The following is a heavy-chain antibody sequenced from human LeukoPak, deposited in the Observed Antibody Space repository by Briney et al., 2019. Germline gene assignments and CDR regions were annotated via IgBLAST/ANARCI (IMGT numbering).Heavy chain of an antibody. CDR3: ARTYYYDSSGYYYVSRWVDP. CDR1: GYSISSGLY. V-gene: IGHV4-38-2*02. D-gene: IGHD3-22*01. Sequence: PSETLSLTCTVSGYSISSGLYWGWIRQPPGKGLEWIGNFYHSGSTYYNPSLMSRVTISVDTSKNQFSLKLSSVTAADTAMYYCARTYYYDSSGYYYVSRWVDPWGQGTLVTVSS. CDR2: FYHSGST. J-gene: IGHJ5*02.